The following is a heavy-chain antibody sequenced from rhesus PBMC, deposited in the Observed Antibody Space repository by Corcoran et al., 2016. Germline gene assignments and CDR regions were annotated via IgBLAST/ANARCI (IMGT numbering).Heavy chain of an antibody. CDR2: INGNSGST. V-gene: IGHV4-80*01. CDR3: ASVLRGLSYFDY. Sequence: QVQLQESGPGLVKPSETLSLTCAVSGGSFRRYWWSWVRQPPGKGLGWIGEINGNSGSTNYNPSLNIRVTRSIDAPKKQFSLMLSSVTAADTAVYYCASVLRGLSYFDYWGQGVLVTVSS. J-gene: IGHJ4*01. CDR1: GGSFRRYW.